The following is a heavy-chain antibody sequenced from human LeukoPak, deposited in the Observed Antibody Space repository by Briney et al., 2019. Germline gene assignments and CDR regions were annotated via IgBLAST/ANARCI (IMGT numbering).Heavy chain of an antibody. Sequence: PSETLSLTCAVYGGSFSGYYWSWIRQPPGRGLEWIGEINHSGSTNYNPSLKSRVTISVDTSKNQFSLKLSSVTAAGTAVYYCARVRGYYFYYFDYWGQGTLVTVSS. CDR3: ARVRGYYFYYFDY. CDR1: GGSFSGYY. D-gene: IGHD3-22*01. CDR2: INHSGST. J-gene: IGHJ4*02. V-gene: IGHV4-34*01.